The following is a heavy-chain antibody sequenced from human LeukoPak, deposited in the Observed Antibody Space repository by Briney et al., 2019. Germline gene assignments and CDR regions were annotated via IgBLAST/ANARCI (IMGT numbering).Heavy chain of an antibody. V-gene: IGHV4-59*12. D-gene: IGHD5-18*01. CDR2: IYYNENT. J-gene: IGHJ4*02. CDR1: GGSISSYY. Sequence: SETLSLTCTVSGGSISSYYWSWIRQPPGKGLEWIGCIYYNENTNYNPSLKSRVTISVDTSKNQFSLKLSSVTAADTAVYYCARDRRNTYGRNLDYWGQGTLVTVSS. CDR3: ARDRRNTYGRNLDY.